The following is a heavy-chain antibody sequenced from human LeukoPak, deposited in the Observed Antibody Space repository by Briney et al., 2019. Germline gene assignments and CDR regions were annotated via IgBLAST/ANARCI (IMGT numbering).Heavy chain of an antibody. CDR3: VRALGSSSADY. CDR2: IKQDGSEK. CDR1: GFTFTSYW. D-gene: IGHD6-6*01. V-gene: IGHV3-7*04. J-gene: IGHJ4*02. Sequence: GGSLRLSCAASGFTFTSYWMSWVRQAPGKGLGWVANIKQDGSEKYYVDSVEGRFTISRDNAKNSLSLQMNSLRGEDTAVYYCVRALGSSSADYWGQGTLVTVSS.